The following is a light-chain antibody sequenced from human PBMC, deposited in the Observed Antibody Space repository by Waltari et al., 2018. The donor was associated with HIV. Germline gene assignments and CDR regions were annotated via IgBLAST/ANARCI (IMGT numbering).Light chain of an antibody. V-gene: IGKV1-39*01. J-gene: IGKJ1*01. CDR2: AAS. CDR1: QSISSY. CDR3: QQSYSTPRT. Sequence: DIQMTQSPSSLSAYVGDRVTITCRASQSISSYLNWYQQKPGKAPNLLIYAASSLQTGVPSRFSGSGSGTDFTLTISSLQPEDFATYYCQQSYSTPRTIGQGTKVEIK.